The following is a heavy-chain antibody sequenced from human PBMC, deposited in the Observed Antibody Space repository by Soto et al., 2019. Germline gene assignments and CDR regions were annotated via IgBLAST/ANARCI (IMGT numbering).Heavy chain of an antibody. CDR2: IYYNGST. CDR1: GGSIRSYY. J-gene: IGHJ5*02. CDR3: ARQGGWFAP. D-gene: IGHD1-26*01. Sequence: QVQLQESGPGLVKPSETLSLTCTVSGGSIRSYYGSWIRQPPGKGLEWIGSIYYNGSTNYKPTLTGRLTSSVDTSYDQFSLNLISVPAADTAVYYCARQGGWFAPWGHGTLVTVSS. V-gene: IGHV4-59*08.